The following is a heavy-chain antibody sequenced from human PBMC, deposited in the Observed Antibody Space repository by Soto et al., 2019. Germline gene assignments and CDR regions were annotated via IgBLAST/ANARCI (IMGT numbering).Heavy chain of an antibody. J-gene: IGHJ4*02. CDR2: INSDA. CDR1: GFTFSSYW. V-gene: IGHV3-74*01. CDR3: AKNYFFDS. Sequence: GGSLRLSCAASGFTFSSYWMHWVRQAPGKGLVWVSRINSDAYYADSVKGRFTISRDNSRNTLYLQMNSLRAEDTALYYCAKNYFFDSWGQGTLVTVSS.